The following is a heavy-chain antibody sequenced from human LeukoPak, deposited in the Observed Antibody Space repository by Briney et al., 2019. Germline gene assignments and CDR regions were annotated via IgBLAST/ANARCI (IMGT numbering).Heavy chain of an antibody. CDR2: IYDSGST. J-gene: IGHJ4*02. CDR1: GGSIRSSYYY. CDR3: ASGGYYYDSSGYHEG. Sequence: SETLSLTCTVSGGSIRSSYYYWGWIRQPPGKGLEWIGSIYDSGSTYYNPSLKSRVTISVDTSKNQFSLKLNSVTAADTAVYYCASGGYYYDSSGYHEGWGQGTLVTVSS. V-gene: IGHV4-39*01. D-gene: IGHD3-22*01.